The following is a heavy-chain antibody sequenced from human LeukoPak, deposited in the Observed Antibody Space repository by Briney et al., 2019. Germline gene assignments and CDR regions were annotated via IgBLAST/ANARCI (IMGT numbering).Heavy chain of an antibody. Sequence: PSETLSLTCAVYGGSFSGYYWSWIRQPPGKGLEWIGEINHSGSTNYNPSLKSRVTISVDTSKNQFSLKLSSVTAADTAVYYCARYSSGWYTNFDYWGQGTLVTVSS. CDR3: ARYSSGWYTNFDY. CDR1: GGSFSGYY. CDR2: INHSGST. V-gene: IGHV4-34*01. D-gene: IGHD6-19*01. J-gene: IGHJ4*02.